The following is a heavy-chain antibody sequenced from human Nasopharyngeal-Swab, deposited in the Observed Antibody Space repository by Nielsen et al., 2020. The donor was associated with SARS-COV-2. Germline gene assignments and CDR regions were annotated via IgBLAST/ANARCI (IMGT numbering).Heavy chain of an antibody. CDR2: TSYDGSNK. Sequence: GESLKISCAASGFTFSSYAMHWVRQAPGKGLEWVAVTSYDGSNKYYADSVKGRFTISRDNSKNTLYLQMNSLRAEDTAVYYCARSAGGSYYGAFDIWGQGTMVTVSS. J-gene: IGHJ3*02. CDR3: ARSAGGSYYGAFDI. D-gene: IGHD1-26*01. CDR1: GFTFSSYA. V-gene: IGHV3-30-3*01.